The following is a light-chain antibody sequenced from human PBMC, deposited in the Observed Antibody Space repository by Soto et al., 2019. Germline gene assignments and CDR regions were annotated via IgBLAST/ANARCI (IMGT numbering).Light chain of an antibody. J-gene: IGKJ5*01. CDR3: QQYDNLPLI. Sequence: DIQMTQSPSSLSASVGDRVTITWRASQSISSYLNWYQQKPGKAPKLLIYDASSLETGVPSRFSGSGSGTDFTLTISSLQPEDFATYYCQQYDNLPLIFGQGTRLEIK. V-gene: IGKV1-33*01. CDR1: QSISSY. CDR2: DAS.